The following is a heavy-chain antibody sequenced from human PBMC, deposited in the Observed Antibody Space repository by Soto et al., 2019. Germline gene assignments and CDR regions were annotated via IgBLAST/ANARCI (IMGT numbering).Heavy chain of an antibody. V-gene: IGHV4-61*01. D-gene: IGHD6-19*01. CDR2: IYYSGST. J-gene: IGHJ4*02. CDR1: GDSVSSGSYY. CDR3: ARSGGGSGWL. Sequence: LSLTCTVSGDSVSSGSYYWSWSRQPPGKALEWIAYIYYSGSTNYNPSLKSRVTISRDTSKNQFSLKLTSVTAADTAVYYCARSGGGSGWLGGQGTLVTVSS.